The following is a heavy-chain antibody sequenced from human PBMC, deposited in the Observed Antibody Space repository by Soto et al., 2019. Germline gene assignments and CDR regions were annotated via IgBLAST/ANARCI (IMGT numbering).Heavy chain of an antibody. D-gene: IGHD4-4*01. Sequence: GGSLRLSCAASGFSFSNYAMSWVRQAPGKGLEWVSSINIVGGSTYYADSVKGRFTISRDSSKNTLYLQMNSLRAEDTAVYYCARDRGDYSNYRGYYYYGMDVWGQGTTVTVS. CDR1: GFSFSNYA. J-gene: IGHJ6*02. CDR2: INIVGGST. V-gene: IGHV3-23*01. CDR3: ARDRGDYSNYRGYYYYGMDV.